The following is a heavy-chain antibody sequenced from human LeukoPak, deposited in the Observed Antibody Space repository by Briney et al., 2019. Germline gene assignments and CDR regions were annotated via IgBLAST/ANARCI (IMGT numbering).Heavy chain of an antibody. V-gene: IGHV1-2*02. J-gene: IGHJ4*02. CDR3: AVYSSSWSSEYFDY. CDR2: INPNSGGT. CDR1: GYTFTGYY. Sequence: ASVKVSCKASGYTFTGYYMHWVRQAPGQGLEWMGWINPNSGGTNYAQKFQGRITMTRDTSISTAYMELSRLRSDDTAVYYCAVYSSSWSSEYFDYWGQGTLVTVSS. D-gene: IGHD6-13*01.